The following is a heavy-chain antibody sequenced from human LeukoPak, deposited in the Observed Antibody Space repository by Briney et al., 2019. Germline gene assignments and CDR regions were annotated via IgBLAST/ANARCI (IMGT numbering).Heavy chain of an antibody. CDR2: ISSSSSYI. D-gene: IGHD5-18*01. CDR1: GFTFSSYS. V-gene: IGHV3-21*01. J-gene: IGHJ4*02. Sequence: PGGSLRLSCAASGFTFSSYSMNWVRQAPGKGLEWVSSISSSSSYIYYADSVKGRFTISRDNAKNSLYPQMNSLRAEDTAVYYCARDDYSYGQPYHFDYWGQGTLVTVSS. CDR3: ARDDYSYGQPYHFDY.